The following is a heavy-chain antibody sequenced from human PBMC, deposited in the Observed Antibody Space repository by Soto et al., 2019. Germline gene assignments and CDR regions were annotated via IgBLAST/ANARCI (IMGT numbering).Heavy chain of an antibody. Sequence: QVQLVESGGGVVQPGRSLRLSCAASGFTFSSYGMHWVRQAPGKGLEWVAVIWYDGSNKYYADSVKGRFTISRDNSKNTLYLQMNSLRAEDTAVYYWARDSQWLLLPSFDYWGQGTLVTVSS. CDR1: GFTFSSYG. D-gene: IGHD3-22*01. CDR2: IWYDGSNK. V-gene: IGHV3-33*01. CDR3: ARDSQWLLLPSFDY. J-gene: IGHJ4*02.